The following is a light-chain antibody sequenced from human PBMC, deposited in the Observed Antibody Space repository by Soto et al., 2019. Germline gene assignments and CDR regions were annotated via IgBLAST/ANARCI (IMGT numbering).Light chain of an antibody. Sequence: DIVMTQSPDSLAVSLGERATINRKSSQSVLYSSNNKNYLAWYQQKPGQPPKLLIYWASTRESGVPDRFSGSGSGTDFNLTISSLQAEDVAVYYCQQYYSTPPTFGPGTKVDIK. CDR3: QQYYSTPPT. CDR2: WAS. J-gene: IGKJ3*01. V-gene: IGKV4-1*01. CDR1: QSVLYSSNNKNY.